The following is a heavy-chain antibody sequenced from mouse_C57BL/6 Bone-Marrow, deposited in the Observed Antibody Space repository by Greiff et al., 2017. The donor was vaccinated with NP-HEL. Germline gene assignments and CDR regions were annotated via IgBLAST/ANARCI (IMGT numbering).Heavy chain of an antibody. D-gene: IGHD2-4*01. CDR3: ARSRGGLRRTLYYAMDY. Sequence: QVQLQQPGAELVKPGASVKLSCKASGYTFTSYWMHWVKQRPGQGLEWIGMIHPNSGSTNYNEKFKSKATLTVDKSSSTAYMQLSSLTSEDSAVYYGARSRGGLRRTLYYAMDYWGQGTSVTVSS. V-gene: IGHV1-64*01. CDR2: IHPNSGST. CDR1: GYTFTSYW. J-gene: IGHJ4*01.